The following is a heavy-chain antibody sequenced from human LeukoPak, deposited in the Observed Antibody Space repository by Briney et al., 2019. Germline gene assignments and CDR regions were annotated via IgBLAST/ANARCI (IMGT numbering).Heavy chain of an antibody. CDR2: IYYSGST. Sequence: SETLSLTCTVSGGSISSGGYYWSWIRQHPRKGLEWIGYIYYSGSTYYNPSLKSRVTISVDTSKNQFSLKLSSVTAADTAVYYCARVSDYDGGHFDYWGQGTLVTVSS. CDR3: ARVSDYDGGHFDY. V-gene: IGHV4-31*03. CDR1: GGSISSGGYY. D-gene: IGHD4-23*01. J-gene: IGHJ4*02.